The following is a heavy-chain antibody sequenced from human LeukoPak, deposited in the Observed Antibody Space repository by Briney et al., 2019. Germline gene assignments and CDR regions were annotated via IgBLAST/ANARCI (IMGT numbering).Heavy chain of an antibody. CDR1: GFTFSSYA. D-gene: IGHD6-13*01. Sequence: GSLRLSCAASGFTFSSYAMSWVRQPPGKGLEWIGEIKHSGSTNYNPSLKSRVTISVDTSKNQFSLKLSSVTAADTAVYYCAVAAGYYYYGMDVWGQGTTVTVSS. CDR2: IKHSGST. J-gene: IGHJ6*02. V-gene: IGHV4-34*08. CDR3: AVAAGYYYYGMDV.